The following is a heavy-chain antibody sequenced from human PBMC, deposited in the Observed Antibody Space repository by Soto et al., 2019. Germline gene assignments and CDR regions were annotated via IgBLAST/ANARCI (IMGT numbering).Heavy chain of an antibody. V-gene: IGHV1-58*02. D-gene: IGHD2-15*01. CDR2: IVVASGQT. CDR1: GSGFISSG. J-gene: IGHJ6*02. Sequence: KVSCKASGSGFISSGIQWVRQAHGQRLEWIGWIVVASGQTNYAQNFRGRVAITRDTSTATAYIELTGLTSEDTAVYFCSAARPDIGVGWWVWGQGTTVPVSS. CDR3: SAARPDIGVGWWV.